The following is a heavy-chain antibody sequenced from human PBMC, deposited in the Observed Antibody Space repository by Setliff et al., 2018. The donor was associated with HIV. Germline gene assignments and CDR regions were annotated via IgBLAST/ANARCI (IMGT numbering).Heavy chain of an antibody. Sequence: SETLSLTCTVSGGSISSRDYYWGWIRQPPGKGLEWIGSINHNGNTYYSPSLKTRVTISVDTSKKQFSLKLNSMTASDTATYYCARLFQWMSYSFDIWGQGKMVTVS. CDR2: INHNGNT. D-gene: IGHD1-26*01. J-gene: IGHJ3*02. CDR1: GGSISSRDYY. V-gene: IGHV4-39*01. CDR3: ARLFQWMSYSFDI.